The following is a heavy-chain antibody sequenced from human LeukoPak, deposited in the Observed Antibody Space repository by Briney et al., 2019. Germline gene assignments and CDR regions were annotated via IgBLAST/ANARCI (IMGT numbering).Heavy chain of an antibody. J-gene: IGHJ4*02. CDR2: IYHSGST. D-gene: IGHD4-11*01. CDR3: ARLTVTGEIGV. Sequence: KTSETLSLTCAVSGYSISSGYYWGWLRQPPGMGLEWIGTIYHSGSTYYNPSLRSRVTLSVDTSQNQFSLNLSSVTAADTAVYYCARLTVTGEIGVWGQGTLVTVSS. V-gene: IGHV4-38-2*01. CDR1: GYSISSGYY.